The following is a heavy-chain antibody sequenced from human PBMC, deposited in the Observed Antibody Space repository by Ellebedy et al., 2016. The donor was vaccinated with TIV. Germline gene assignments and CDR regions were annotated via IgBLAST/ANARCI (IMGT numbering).Heavy chain of an antibody. Sequence: GESLKIFXKGSGYSFTSYWIGWVRQMPGKGLEWMGIIYPGDSDTRYSPSFQGQVTISADKSISTAYLQWSSLKASDTAMYYCARLPTYYYGSGSARGQNYYYYGMDVWGQGTTVTVSS. CDR1: GYSFTSYW. CDR3: ARLPTYYYGSGSARGQNYYYYGMDV. V-gene: IGHV5-51*01. CDR2: IYPGDSDT. J-gene: IGHJ6*02. D-gene: IGHD3-10*01.